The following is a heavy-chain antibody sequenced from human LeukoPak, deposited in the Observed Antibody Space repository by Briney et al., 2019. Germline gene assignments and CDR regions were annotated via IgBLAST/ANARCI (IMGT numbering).Heavy chain of an antibody. V-gene: IGHV4-59*01. J-gene: IGHJ3*02. CDR1: GGSISSYY. CDR2: IYYSGST. CDR3: ARSRGERWLQFDAFDI. D-gene: IGHD5-24*01. Sequence: SETLSLTCTVSGGSISSYYWSWIRQPPGKGLEWIGYIYYSGSTNYNPSLKSRVTISVDTSKNQFSLKLSSVTAADTAVYYCARSRGERWLQFDAFDIRGQGTMVTVSS.